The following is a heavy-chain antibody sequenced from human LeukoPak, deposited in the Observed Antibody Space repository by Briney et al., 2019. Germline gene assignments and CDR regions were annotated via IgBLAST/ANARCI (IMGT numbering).Heavy chain of an antibody. Sequence: PRGSLRLSCAASGFTFSTYGMHWVRQAPGKGLEWVAFINYDGFNKYYVESVKGRFTISRDNSKNTLYLQVNSLRAEDTAVYYCAKEYDSSGYYYDYWGQGTLVTVSS. CDR1: GFTFSTYG. D-gene: IGHD3-22*01. CDR3: AKEYDSSGYYYDY. V-gene: IGHV3-30*02. CDR2: INYDGFNK. J-gene: IGHJ4*02.